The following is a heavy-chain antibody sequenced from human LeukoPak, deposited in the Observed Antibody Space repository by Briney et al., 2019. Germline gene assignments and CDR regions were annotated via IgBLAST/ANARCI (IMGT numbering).Heavy chain of an antibody. D-gene: IGHD1-26*01. J-gene: IGHJ6*03. Sequence: PGGSLRLSCTASGFTFSSYGMHWVRQAPGKGLEWVAVISYDGSNKYYADSVKGRFTISRDNSKNTLYLQMNSLRAEDTAVYYCAKDISGGYYYYYYMDVWGKGTTVTVSS. CDR3: AKDISGGYYYYYYMDV. V-gene: IGHV3-30*18. CDR2: ISYDGSNK. CDR1: GFTFSSYG.